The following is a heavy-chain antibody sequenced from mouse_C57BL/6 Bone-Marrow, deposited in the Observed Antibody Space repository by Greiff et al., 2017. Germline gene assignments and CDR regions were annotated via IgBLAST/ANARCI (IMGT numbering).Heavy chain of an antibody. CDR2: IYPGSGST. CDR1: GYTFTSYW. J-gene: IGHJ3*01. D-gene: IGHD4-1*01. Sequence: QVQLQQPGAELVKPGASVKMSCKASGYTFTSYWITWVKQRPGQGLEWIGDIYPGSGSTIYNQKFKGKATLTVDKSSSTAYMELRSLTSEDTAVYYCARSWDAAWFAYWGQGTLVTVSA. V-gene: IGHV1-55*01. CDR3: ARSWDAAWFAY.